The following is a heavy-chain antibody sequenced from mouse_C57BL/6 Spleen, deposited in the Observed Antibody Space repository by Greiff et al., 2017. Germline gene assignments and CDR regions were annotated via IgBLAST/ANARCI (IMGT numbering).Heavy chain of an antibody. CDR2: IYPGSGST. CDR1: GYTFTSYW. J-gene: IGHJ3*01. CDR3: ARISYDYDLFAY. D-gene: IGHD2-4*01. Sequence: VQLQQPGAELVKPGASVKMSCKASGYTFTSYWITWVKQRPGQGLEWIGDIYPGSGSTNYNEKFKSKATLTVDTSSSTAYMQLSSLTSEDSAVYYCARISYDYDLFAYWGQGTLVTVSA. V-gene: IGHV1-55*01.